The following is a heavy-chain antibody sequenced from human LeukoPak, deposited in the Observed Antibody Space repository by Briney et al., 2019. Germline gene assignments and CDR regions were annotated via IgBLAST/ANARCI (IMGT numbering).Heavy chain of an antibody. CDR1: GYTFTGYY. V-gene: IGHV1-2*02. J-gene: IGHJ4*02. CDR2: INPNSGGT. CDR3: AREGVDWNHSVYYFDY. Sequence: ASVKVSCKASGYTFTGYYMHWVRQAPRQGLEWMGWINPNSGGTNYAQKFQGRVTTTRDTSISTAYMELSRLRSDDTAVYYCAREGVDWNHSVYYFDYWGQGTLVTVSS. D-gene: IGHD1-1*01.